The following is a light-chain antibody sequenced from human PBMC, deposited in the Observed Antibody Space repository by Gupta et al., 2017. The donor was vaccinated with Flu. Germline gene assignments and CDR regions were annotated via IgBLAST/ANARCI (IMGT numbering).Light chain of an antibody. CDR2: DSS. CDR3: QQRDNTPKT. Sequence: DTQMPQSPSSLSASVGDIVTITCLARQRIRTSVKWYQQRAGKAPKLLIYDSSTLESGVPPRFSGSGSGREFTLTITRRQLEDFATYYCQQRDNTPKTFGQGTKVEIK. CDR1: QRIRTS. V-gene: IGKV1-39*01. J-gene: IGKJ1*01.